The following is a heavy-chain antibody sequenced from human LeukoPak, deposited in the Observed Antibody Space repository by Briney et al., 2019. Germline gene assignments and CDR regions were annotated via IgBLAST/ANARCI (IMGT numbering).Heavy chain of an antibody. CDR3: AKAHTSGMYYFDY. V-gene: IGHV3-30*18. CDR2: ISYGGGNK. J-gene: IGHJ4*02. D-gene: IGHD6-19*01. CDR1: GFTFSTYV. Sequence: GGSLRLSCAASGFTFSTYVMHWVRPAPRRGLEWVALISYGGGNKYYADSVKGRFSISRDDSKNTLYLQMNSLRDENTAVYYCAKAHTSGMYYFDYWGQGSLVIVSS.